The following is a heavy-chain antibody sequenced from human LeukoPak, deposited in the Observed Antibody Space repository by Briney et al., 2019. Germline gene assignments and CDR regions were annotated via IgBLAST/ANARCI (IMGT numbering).Heavy chain of an antibody. D-gene: IGHD4-17*01. Sequence: GGSLRLSCATSGFTFSSYWMSWVRQAPGKGLEWVANIKQDGSENYYVDSVKGRFTISRDNAKSSLYLQMNGLRVEDTAIYFCARDPDGDYDFDYWGQGTLVTVSS. CDR1: GFTFSSYW. CDR2: IKQDGSEN. V-gene: IGHV3-7*01. J-gene: IGHJ4*02. CDR3: ARDPDGDYDFDY.